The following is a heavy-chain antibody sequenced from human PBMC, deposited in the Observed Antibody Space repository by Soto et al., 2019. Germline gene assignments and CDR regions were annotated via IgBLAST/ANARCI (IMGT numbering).Heavy chain of an antibody. Sequence: GGSLRLSCAASGFTFSSYSMNWVRQAPGKGLEWVSSISSSSSYIYYADSVKGRFTISRDNAKNSLYLQMNSLRAEDTAVYYCARESAGVILDAFDYWGQGTLVTSPQ. V-gene: IGHV3-21*01. D-gene: IGHD3-10*01. CDR2: ISSSSSYI. CDR1: GFTFSSYS. J-gene: IGHJ4*02. CDR3: ARESAGVILDAFDY.